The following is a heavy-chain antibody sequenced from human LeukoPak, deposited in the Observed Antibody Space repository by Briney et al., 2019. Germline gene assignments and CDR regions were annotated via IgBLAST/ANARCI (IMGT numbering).Heavy chain of an antibody. V-gene: IGHV3-48*03. J-gene: IGHJ3*02. Sequence: GGTLRLSCAASGFTFSSYEMNWVRQAPGKGLEWVSYISSSGSTIYYADFVKGRFTIPRHNAKTSPYLQRNSLRAEDTAVYYCTRVLCGGDCWGGRGAFDIWGQGKMFTASS. CDR3: TRVLCGGDCWGGRGAFDI. CDR1: GFTFSSYE. CDR2: ISSSGSTI. D-gene: IGHD2-21*02.